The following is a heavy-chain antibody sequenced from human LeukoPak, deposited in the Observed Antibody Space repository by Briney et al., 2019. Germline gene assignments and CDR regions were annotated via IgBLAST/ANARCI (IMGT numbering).Heavy chain of an antibody. CDR1: GFTVSSNY. CDR2: IYSGGST. D-gene: IGHD3-22*01. Sequence: GGSLRLSCAASGFTVSSNYVSWVRQAPGKGLEWVSVIYSGGSTYYADSVKGRFTVSRDNSKNTLYLQMNSLRAEDTAVYYCARAPFTYDSSGDSFDIWGQGTMVTVSS. CDR3: ARAPFTYDSSGDSFDI. V-gene: IGHV3-66*01. J-gene: IGHJ3*02.